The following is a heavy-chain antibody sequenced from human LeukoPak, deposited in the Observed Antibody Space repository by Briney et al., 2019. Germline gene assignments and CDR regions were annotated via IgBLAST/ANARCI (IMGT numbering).Heavy chain of an antibody. D-gene: IGHD2-2*01. Sequence: SETLSLTCTVSGASIHDDHFTWIRQPPGKGLEWIGEINHSGSTNYNPSLKSRVTISVDTSKNQFSLKLSSVTAADTAVYYCAPYQLLILHAFDIWGQGTMVTVSS. CDR3: APYQLLILHAFDI. J-gene: IGHJ3*02. CDR1: GASIHDDH. V-gene: IGHV4-34*01. CDR2: INHSGST.